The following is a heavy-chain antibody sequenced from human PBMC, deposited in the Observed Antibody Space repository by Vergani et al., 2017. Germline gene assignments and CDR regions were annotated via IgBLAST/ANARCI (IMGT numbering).Heavy chain of an antibody. D-gene: IGHD2-15*01. CDR2: ISARYPST. CDR1: GFTFSACP. CDR3: TTDKHQSSLTHCSVTNCYGCGFDI. Sequence: EVQLLQSGGGVIQPGGSVRLPCAVSGFTFSACPMTWVRQAPGKGLEWGSAISARYPSTYYADSVKGRFTISRDNSKNMLYLKMNSLRAEDTAVYYCTTDKHQSSLTHCSVTNCYGCGFDIWGQGTVVTVSS. J-gene: IGHJ3*02. V-gene: IGHV3-23*01.